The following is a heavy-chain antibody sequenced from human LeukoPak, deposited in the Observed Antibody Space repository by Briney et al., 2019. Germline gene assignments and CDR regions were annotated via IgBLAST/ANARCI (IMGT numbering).Heavy chain of an antibody. Sequence: PGRSLRLSCAASGFTFSSHGMHWVRQAPGKGLEWVAVISNDGTNKNYVDSVKGRFTISRDNSKNTLYLQMNSLRGADTAVYYCANLGVVPGGYFDYWGQGILVTVSS. CDR2: ISNDGTNK. V-gene: IGHV3-30*18. CDR3: ANLGVVPGGYFDY. J-gene: IGHJ4*02. D-gene: IGHD2-15*01. CDR1: GFTFSSHG.